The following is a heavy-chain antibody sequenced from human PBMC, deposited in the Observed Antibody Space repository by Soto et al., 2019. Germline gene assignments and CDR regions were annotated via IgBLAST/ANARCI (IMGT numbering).Heavy chain of an antibody. Sequence: QVQLVQSGAEVKKPGSSVKVSCKASGDTFSRHTISWVRQAPGQGLEWMGRIIPILGIANYAQKLQGRVTITANKSTSTAYMDRSSLRSEDTDVYYCARVAEMGTVTKGYYYYMDVWGKGTTVTVSS. CDR2: IIPILGIA. CDR1: GDTFSRHT. J-gene: IGHJ6*03. D-gene: IGHD4-17*01. V-gene: IGHV1-69*02. CDR3: ARVAEMGTVTKGYYYYMDV.